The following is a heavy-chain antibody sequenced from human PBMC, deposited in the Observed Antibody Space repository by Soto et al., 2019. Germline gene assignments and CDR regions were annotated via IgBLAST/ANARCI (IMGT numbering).Heavy chain of an antibody. V-gene: IGHV3-21*01. CDR3: ARDVTTLFDP. Sequence: SGFTFSSYSMNWVRQAPGKGLEWVSSISSSSSYIYYADSVKGRFTISRDNAKNSLYLQMNSLRAEDTAVYYCARDVTTLFDPWGQGTLVTSPQ. J-gene: IGHJ5*02. CDR1: GFTFSSYS. D-gene: IGHD4-17*01. CDR2: ISSSSSYI.